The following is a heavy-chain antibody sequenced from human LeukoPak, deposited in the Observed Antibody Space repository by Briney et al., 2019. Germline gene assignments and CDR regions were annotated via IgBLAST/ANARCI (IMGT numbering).Heavy chain of an antibody. J-gene: IGHJ4*02. D-gene: IGHD6-19*01. CDR1: GFTFTTFW. CDR3: AGSGWQVYLDY. Sequence: TGGALRLSCAAAGFTFTTFWMSWVRRAPGKGLDWVGNIMQDGSEGYCVDSVKGRFSIARDNAENSLYLQMNSLRAEDTGVYYCAGSGWQVYLDYWGQGALVTVSS. CDR2: IMQDGSEG. V-gene: IGHV3-7*01.